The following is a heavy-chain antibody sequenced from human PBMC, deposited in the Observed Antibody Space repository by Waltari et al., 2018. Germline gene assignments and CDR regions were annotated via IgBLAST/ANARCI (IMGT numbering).Heavy chain of an antibody. D-gene: IGHD6-13*01. V-gene: IGHV4-34*01. CDR1: GESFIGYN. CDR2: IHHSGSI. J-gene: IGHJ4*02. CDR3: VRGKMYSRPYFDY. Sequence: QMQLQQWGAGLLKPSETLSLTCAVSGESFIGYNWNWIRQPPGRGLEWIGEIHHSGSINYDPSLESRITISQDMSKNQFSLKLTSVTAADTAVYYCVRGKMYSRPYFDYWGQGTLVTVSS.